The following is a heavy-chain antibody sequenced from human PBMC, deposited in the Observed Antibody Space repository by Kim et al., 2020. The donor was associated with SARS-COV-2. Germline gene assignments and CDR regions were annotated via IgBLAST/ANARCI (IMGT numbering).Heavy chain of an antibody. D-gene: IGHD3-3*01. Sequence: ASVKVSCKASGYTFTSYDINWVRQATGQGLEWMGWMNPNSGNTGYAQKFQGRVTMTRNTSISTAYMELSSLRSEDTAVYYCARGLFIGDDFWSGYSHYYYDMDVWGKGTTVTVSS. CDR3: ARGLFIGDDFWSGYSHYYYDMDV. J-gene: IGHJ6*03. CDR1: GYTFTSYD. CDR2: MNPNSGNT. V-gene: IGHV1-8*01.